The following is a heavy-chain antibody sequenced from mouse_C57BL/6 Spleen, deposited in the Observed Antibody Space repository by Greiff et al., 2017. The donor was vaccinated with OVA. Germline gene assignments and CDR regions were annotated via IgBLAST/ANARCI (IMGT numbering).Heavy chain of an antibody. Sequence: EVKLLESGPGLVKPSQSLSLTCSVTGYSITSGYYWNWIRQFPGNKLEWMGYISYDGSNNYNPSLKNRISITRDTSKNQFFLKLNSVTTEDTATYYCASSGDYDVGRYYAMDYWGQGTSVTVSS. V-gene: IGHV3-6*01. CDR1: GYSITSGYY. CDR3: ASSGDYDVGRYYAMDY. CDR2: ISYDGSN. J-gene: IGHJ4*01. D-gene: IGHD2-4*01.